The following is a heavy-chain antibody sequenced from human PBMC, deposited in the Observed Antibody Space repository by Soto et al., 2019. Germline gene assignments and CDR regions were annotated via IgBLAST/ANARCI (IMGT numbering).Heavy chain of an antibody. V-gene: IGHV1-8*01. CDR1: GYTFTSYD. D-gene: IGHD3-10*01. CDR2: MNPNSGNT. CDR3: ARGSVTMVGGVIIWFDP. J-gene: IGHJ5*02. Sequence: QVQLVQSGAEVKKPGASVKVSCKASGYTFTSYDINWVRQATGQGLEWMGWMNPNSGNTGYAQKFQGRVTMTRRTSISTAYMELSSLRSEDTAVYYCARGSVTMVGGVIIWFDPWGQGTLVTVSS.